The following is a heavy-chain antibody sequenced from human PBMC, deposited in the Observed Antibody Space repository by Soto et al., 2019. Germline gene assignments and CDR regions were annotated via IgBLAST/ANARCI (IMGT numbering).Heavy chain of an antibody. CDR1: GGTFSSYT. CDR3: ARRPTAVASDAFDI. V-gene: IGHV1-69*02. J-gene: IGHJ3*02. D-gene: IGHD6-19*01. Sequence: QVQLVQSGAEVQKPGSSVKVSCKASGGTFSSYTISWVRQAPGQGHEWMGRIIPILGRANYAQTFQGRVTITADKSTSTAYMELRSLRSEDTAVYYCARRPTAVASDAFDIWGQGTMVTVSS. CDR2: IIPILGRA.